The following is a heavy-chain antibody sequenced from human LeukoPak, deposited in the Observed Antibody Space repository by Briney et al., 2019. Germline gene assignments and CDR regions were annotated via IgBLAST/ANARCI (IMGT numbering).Heavy chain of an antibody. V-gene: IGHV1-18*01. J-gene: IGHJ4*02. CDR3: ARDDVYCSGGSCCTPYYFDY. CDR1: GYTFTSYG. CDR2: ISAYNGNT. Sequence: ASVKVSCKASGYTFTSYGISWVRQAPGQGLEWMGWISAYNGNTNYAQKLQGRVTMTTDTSTSTAYMELRSLRSDDTAVYYCARDDVYCSGGSCCTPYYFDYWGQGTLVTVSS. D-gene: IGHD2-15*01.